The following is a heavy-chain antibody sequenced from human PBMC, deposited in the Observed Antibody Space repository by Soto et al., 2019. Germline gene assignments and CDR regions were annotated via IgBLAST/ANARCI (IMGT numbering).Heavy chain of an antibody. CDR3: ARDGGEASGMDV. D-gene: IGHD3-16*01. Sequence: SETLSLTCTVSGGSISSHYWSWVRQAPGKGLEWIGHIYYRGSTSYSPSLRSRSTISVDTSNNQFSLKLNSVTTADTAVYYCARDGGEASGMDVWGQGTKVTVSS. CDR2: IYYRGST. J-gene: IGHJ6*02. CDR1: GGSISSHY. V-gene: IGHV4-59*11.